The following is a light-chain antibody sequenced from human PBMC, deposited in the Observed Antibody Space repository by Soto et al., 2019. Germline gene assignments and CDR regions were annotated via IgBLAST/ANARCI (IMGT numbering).Light chain of an antibody. V-gene: IGKV1-9*01. Sequence: DIQFTQSPSFLSASVGDRVTITCRASQGITTYLSWYQQKPGKAPNLLISSASTLENEVPSRFSGSVFGTRYTCTKSRLQPEDFATYYSRQLASNPLTVGEETKVEIK. CDR2: SAS. CDR1: QGITTY. J-gene: IGKJ4*01. CDR3: RQLASNPLT.